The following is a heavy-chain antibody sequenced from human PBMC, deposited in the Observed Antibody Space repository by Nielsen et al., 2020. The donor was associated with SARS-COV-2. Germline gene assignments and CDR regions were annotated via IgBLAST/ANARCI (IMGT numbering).Heavy chain of an antibody. CDR3: ARDRYCGGDCYSAYFDY. V-gene: IGHV4-4*02. CDR1: GGSISSSNW. Sequence: SETLSLTCAVSGGSISSSNWWSWVRQPPGQGLEWIGEIYHSGSTNYNPSLKSRVTISVDKSKNQFSLKLSSVTAADTAVYYCARDRYCGGDCYSAYFDYWGQGTLVTVSS. CDR2: IYHSGST. J-gene: IGHJ4*02. D-gene: IGHD2-21*02.